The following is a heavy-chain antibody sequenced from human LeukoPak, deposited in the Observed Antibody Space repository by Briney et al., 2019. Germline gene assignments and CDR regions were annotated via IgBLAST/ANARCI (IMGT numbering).Heavy chain of an antibody. V-gene: IGHV3-30*18. CDR3: AKATSLDSSGFYDY. Sequence: GGSLRLSCAASGFTFSSYGMHWVRQAPGKGLEWVVVISYDGSNKYYADSVKGRFTISRDNSKNTLYLQMNSLRAEDTAVYYCAKATSLDSSGFYDYWGQGTLVTVSS. CDR2: ISYDGSNK. CDR1: GFTFSSYG. D-gene: IGHD3-22*01. J-gene: IGHJ4*02.